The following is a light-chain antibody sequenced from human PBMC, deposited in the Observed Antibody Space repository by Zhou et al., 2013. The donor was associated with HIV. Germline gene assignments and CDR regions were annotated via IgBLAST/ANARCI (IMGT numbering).Light chain of an antibody. CDR2: DAS. CDR3: QQYDDLPYT. Sequence: DIQMTQSPSSLSASVGDRVTITCQASQDISNYLNWYQQKPEKAPKLLIYDASNLETGVPSRFSGSRSGTDFTFTISSLQPEDIATYYCQQYDDLPYTFGQGTKLEIK. CDR1: QDISNY. J-gene: IGKJ2*01. V-gene: IGKV1-33*01.